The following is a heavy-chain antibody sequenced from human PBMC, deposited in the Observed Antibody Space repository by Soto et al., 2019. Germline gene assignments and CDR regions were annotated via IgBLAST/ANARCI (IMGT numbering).Heavy chain of an antibody. CDR1: GFTFSSYG. CDR3: ARGSYAGGSDYYYYGMNV. D-gene: IGHD1-26*01. CDR2: IWYDGSNK. J-gene: IGHJ6*02. V-gene: IGHV3-33*01. Sequence: GGSLRLSCAASGFTFSSYGMHWVRQAPGKGLEWVAVIWYDGSNKYYADSVKGRFTISRDNSKNTLYLQMNSLRAEDTAGYYCARGSYAGGSDYYYYGMNVWGQGTTVTVSS.